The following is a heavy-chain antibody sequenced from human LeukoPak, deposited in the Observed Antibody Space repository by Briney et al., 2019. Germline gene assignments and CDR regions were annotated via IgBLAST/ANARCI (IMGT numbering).Heavy chain of an antibody. D-gene: IGHD3-22*01. Sequence: GGALRLSFAASGFHFRNFAMSWVRPAPGKGLEGVSAISGSGGSTYYADSVKGRFTISRDNSKNTLYLQMNGLRAEDTAVYYCAKCRYYDPLDIWGQGTMVTVSS. J-gene: IGHJ3*02. V-gene: IGHV3-23*01. CDR2: ISGSGGST. CDR1: GFHFRNFA. CDR3: AKCRYYDPLDI.